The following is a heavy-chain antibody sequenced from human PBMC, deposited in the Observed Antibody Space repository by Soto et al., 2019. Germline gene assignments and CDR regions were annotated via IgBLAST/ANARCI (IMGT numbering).Heavy chain of an antibody. CDR1: GYTFTSYY. V-gene: IGHV1-46*01. J-gene: IGHJ5*02. D-gene: IGHD4-17*01. Sequence: QVQLVQSGAEVKKPGASVKVSCKASGYTFTSYYMHWVRQAPGQGLEWMGIINPSGGSTSYAQKFQGRGTKTRDTSTSTVYMGLSRLRSEDTAVYYCARSTTVTSNWFDPWGQGTLVTVSS. CDR2: INPSGGST. CDR3: ARSTTVTSNWFDP.